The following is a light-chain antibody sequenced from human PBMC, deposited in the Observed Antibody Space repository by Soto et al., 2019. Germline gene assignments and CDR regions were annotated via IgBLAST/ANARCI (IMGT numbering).Light chain of an antibody. CDR1: QSISNY. CDR3: QQSYSTPLT. V-gene: IGKV1-39*01. CDR2: AAS. J-gene: IGKJ3*01. Sequence: DIQLTQSPSSLSASVGDRVIITCRASQSISNYLNWYQQKPGKAPKLLIFAASSLQSGVPSRFSGSGSGTDFTLTISSLQPEDFATYYCQQSYSTPLTFGPGTKVDI.